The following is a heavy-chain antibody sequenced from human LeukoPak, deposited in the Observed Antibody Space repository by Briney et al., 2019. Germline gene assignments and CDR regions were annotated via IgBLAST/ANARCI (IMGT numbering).Heavy chain of an antibody. CDR3: ARECRDSRCPGHQENNGLDV. CDR1: WFPFPFHV. CDR2: MGLSSYT. J-gene: IGHJ6*02. Sequence: PGGSLRLFHVASWFPFPFHVIHWVHPPAPKGVGGVSTMGLSSYTLYADSVQGRFTISRDNAHNSVYLQMNSLRAGDTAVYYCARECRDSRCPGHQENNGLDVWGQGATVTVSS. V-gene: IGHV3-13*01. D-gene: IGHD2-21*01.